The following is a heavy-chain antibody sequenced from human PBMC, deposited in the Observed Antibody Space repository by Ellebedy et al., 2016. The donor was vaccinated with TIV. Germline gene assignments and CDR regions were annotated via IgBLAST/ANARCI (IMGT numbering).Heavy chain of an antibody. CDR1: GFTFDDYA. D-gene: IGHD3-22*01. V-gene: IGHV3-9*01. CDR3: AKDIGYYYDSSGYTADY. CDR2: ISWNSGSI. J-gene: IGHJ4*02. Sequence: GGSLRLXXAASGFTFDDYAMHWVRQAPGKGLEWVSGISWNSGSIGYADSVKGRFTISRDNAKNSLYLQMNSLRAEDTALYYCAKDIGYYYDSSGYTADYWGQGTLVTVSS.